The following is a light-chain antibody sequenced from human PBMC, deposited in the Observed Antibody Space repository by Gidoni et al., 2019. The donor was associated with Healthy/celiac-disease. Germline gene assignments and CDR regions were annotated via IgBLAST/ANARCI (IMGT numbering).Light chain of an antibody. V-gene: IGKV4-1*01. J-gene: IGKJ3*01. CDR2: WAS. CDR1: QSVLYSSNNKNY. Sequence: DIVMTQAPDSLAGSLGERATINCKSSQSVLYSSNNKNYLAWYQQKPGQPPKLLIYWASTRESGVPYRFSGSVSGTDFTLTISSLQAEDVAVYYCQQYYSTPFPFGPGTKVDIK. CDR3: QQYYSTPFP.